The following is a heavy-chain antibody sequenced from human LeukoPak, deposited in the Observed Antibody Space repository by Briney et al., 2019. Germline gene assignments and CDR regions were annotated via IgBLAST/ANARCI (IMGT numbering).Heavy chain of an antibody. V-gene: IGHV4-38-2*02. D-gene: IGHD3-16*01. Sequence: SETLSLTCTVSGLSISSGHYWGWIRQPPGKGLEWIASIYHSGGRFETGSTHYSPSLKSRVTMSVGTSKNQFSLKLSSVTAADTAVYYCARERWGNTVLSYYYMDVWGKGTTVTVSS. CDR1: GLSISSGHY. CDR2: IYHSGGRFETGST. CDR3: ARERWGNTVLSYYYMDV. J-gene: IGHJ6*03.